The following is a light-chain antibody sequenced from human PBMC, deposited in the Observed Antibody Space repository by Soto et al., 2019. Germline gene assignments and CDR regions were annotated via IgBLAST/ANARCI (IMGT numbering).Light chain of an antibody. CDR1: QSVSTY. CDR3: QQHSDWPPIT. V-gene: IGKV3-11*01. J-gene: IGKJ5*01. CDR2: DAS. Sequence: EVVFTQSPDTLSLSPVDRATLSCRASQSVSTYLAWYQQKPGQAPRLLIYDASNRATGIPARFSGSGSGTDFTLTISSLEPEDFAVYYCQQHSDWPPITFGQGTRLEIK.